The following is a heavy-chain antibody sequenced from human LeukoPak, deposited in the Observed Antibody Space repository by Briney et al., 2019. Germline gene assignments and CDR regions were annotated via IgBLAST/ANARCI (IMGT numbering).Heavy chain of an antibody. CDR1: GYTFTGYY. J-gene: IGHJ4*02. D-gene: IGHD6-13*01. Sequence: ASVTVSCKASGYTFTGYYMHWVRQAPGQGSEWMGWNNPNSGATKYAQKFQGRVTMTRDTSISTAYMELSRLRSDDTAVYYCAIDGSTWYYFDYWGQGTLVTVSS. CDR3: AIDGSTWYYFDY. CDR2: NNPNSGAT. V-gene: IGHV1-2*02.